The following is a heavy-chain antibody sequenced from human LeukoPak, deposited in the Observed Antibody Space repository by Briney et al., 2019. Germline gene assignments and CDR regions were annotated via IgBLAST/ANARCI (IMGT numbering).Heavy chain of an antibody. CDR1: GYTFTGYY. D-gene: IGHD6-19*01. CDR2: INPNSGGT. CDR3: ARDRGSGWYYFDY. V-gene: IGHV1-2*06. Sequence: GASVKVSCKASGYTFTGYYMHWVRQAPGQGLEWMGRINPNSGGTNYAQKFQGRVTMTRDTSISTAYMELSRLRSDGTAVYYCARDRGSGWYYFDYWGQGTLVTVSS. J-gene: IGHJ4*02.